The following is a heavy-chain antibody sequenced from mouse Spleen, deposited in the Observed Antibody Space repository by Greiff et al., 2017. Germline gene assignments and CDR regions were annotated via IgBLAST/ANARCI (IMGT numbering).Heavy chain of an antibody. V-gene: IGHV5-4*02. CDR3: ARGPYFDV. J-gene: IGHJ1*01. CDR1: GFTFSDYY. CDR2: ISDGGSYT. Sequence: EVQVVESGGGLVKPGGSLKLSCAASGFTFSDYYMYWVRQTPEKRLEWVATISDGGSYTYYPDSVKGRFTISRDNAKNNLYLQMSSLKSEDTAVYYCARGPYFDVWGAGTTVTVSS.